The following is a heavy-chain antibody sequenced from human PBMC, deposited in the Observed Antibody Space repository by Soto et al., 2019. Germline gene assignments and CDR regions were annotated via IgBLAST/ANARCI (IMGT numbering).Heavy chain of an antibody. J-gene: IGHJ4*02. CDR2: SSNSGSFT. Sequence: LRLSCAASGFNFNEYYMSWIRQAPGKGLEWIAYSSNSGSFTRYADSVKGRFSISRDNAKNSLYLQINSLRGDDTATYFCVRSGDNYNLLDYWGQGTPVTVSS. D-gene: IGHD1-1*01. CDR1: GFNFNEYY. CDR3: VRSGDNYNLLDY. V-gene: IGHV3-11*06.